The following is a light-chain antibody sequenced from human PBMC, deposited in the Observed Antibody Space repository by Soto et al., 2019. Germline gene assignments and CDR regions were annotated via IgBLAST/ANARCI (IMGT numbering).Light chain of an antibody. J-gene: IGLJ2*01. CDR3: QAWDSSTGVV. CDR1: RLGDKY. Sequence: SYELTQPPSVSVSPGQKASITCSADRLGDKYACWYQQRPGQSPVLVIYQDTKRPSGIPERFSGSNSGNTATLTISGTQAMDEADYYCQAWDSSTGVVFGGGTKLTVL. V-gene: IGLV3-1*01. CDR2: QDT.